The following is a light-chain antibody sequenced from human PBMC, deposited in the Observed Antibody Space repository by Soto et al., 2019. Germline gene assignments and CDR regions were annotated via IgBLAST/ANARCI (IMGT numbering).Light chain of an antibody. CDR1: QPISSW. J-gene: IGKJ4*01. CDR3: QQASSFPLT. CDR2: SAS. V-gene: IGKV1-12*01. Sequence: IQMPQSPSSVSASVGDRVTITCRASQPISSWLAWYQQKPGQPPNLLIYSASTLRSGVPSRFSGSESGTLFTLTITNLQPEDFATYYCQQASSFPLTFGGGTKVGV.